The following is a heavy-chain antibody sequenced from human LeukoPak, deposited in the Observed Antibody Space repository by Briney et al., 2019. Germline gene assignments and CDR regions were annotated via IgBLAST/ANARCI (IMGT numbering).Heavy chain of an antibody. CDR2: IYYSGST. CDR3: ARASRLHGSGSDFDY. CDR1: GGSISSYY. D-gene: IGHD3-22*01. J-gene: IGHJ4*02. Sequence: PSETLSLTCTVSGGSISSYYWSWIRQPPGKGLEWIGYIYYSGSTNYNPSLKSRVTISVDTSKNQFSLKLSSVTAADTAVYYCARASRLHGSGSDFDYWGQGTLVTVSS. V-gene: IGHV4-59*01.